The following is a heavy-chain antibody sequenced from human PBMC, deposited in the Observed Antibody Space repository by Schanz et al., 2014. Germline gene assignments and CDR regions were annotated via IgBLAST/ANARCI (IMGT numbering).Heavy chain of an antibody. CDR2: VGSGDST. CDR1: GFNVSSNY. J-gene: IGHJ4*02. CDR3: AKAPYADYGYFHY. V-gene: IGHV3-66*03. D-gene: IGHD4-17*01. Sequence: EVQLVDSGGGLIQPGGSLRLSCAASGFNVSSNYMSWVRQAPGKGLEWVSHIVGSGDSTYYADSVKGRFTISRDNSKNTLYLQMNSLRTEDTAVYYCAKAPYADYGYFHYWGQGTLVTVSS.